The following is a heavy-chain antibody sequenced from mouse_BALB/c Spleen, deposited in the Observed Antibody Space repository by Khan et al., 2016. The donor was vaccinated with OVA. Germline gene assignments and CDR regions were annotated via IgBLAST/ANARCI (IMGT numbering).Heavy chain of an antibody. CDR2: ISSVSSTI. Sequence: EVELVESGGGLVQPGGSRKLSCAATGFTFSSFGMHWVRQAPEKGLEWVAFISSVSSTIYYADTVKGRFTISRDTPKNTLFLQMTSLRSEETAMYYCARDYYVNFDYWGQGTTLTGSS. D-gene: IGHD1-1*01. V-gene: IGHV5-17*02. J-gene: IGHJ2*01. CDR3: ARDYYVNFDY. CDR1: GFTFSSFG.